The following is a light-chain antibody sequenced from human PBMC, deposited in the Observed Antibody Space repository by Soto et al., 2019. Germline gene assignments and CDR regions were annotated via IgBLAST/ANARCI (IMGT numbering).Light chain of an antibody. CDR2: RND. J-gene: IGLJ1*01. V-gene: IGLV1-47*01. Sequence: QSVLTQPSSVSGTPGQGVTISCSGSISNIGNNYVYWFQQLPGTAPKVLSNRNDQRPSGVPDRFSGSKSGTSASLAISGLRSEDDADDYCAAWDDTVRSYVFGTGTKLTVL. CDR3: AAWDDTVRSYV. CDR1: ISNIGNNY.